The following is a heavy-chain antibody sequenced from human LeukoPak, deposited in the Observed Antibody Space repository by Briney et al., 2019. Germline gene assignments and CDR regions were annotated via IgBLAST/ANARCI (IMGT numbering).Heavy chain of an antibody. CDR3: ARDTEDYRGYYYMDV. CDR2: IRYDGSNK. V-gene: IGHV3-30*02. Sequence: GGSLRLSCAASGFTFSSYGMHWVRQAPGKGLEWVAFIRYDGSNKYYADSVKGRFTISRDNSKNTLYLQMNSLRAEDTAVYYCARDTEDYRGYYYMDVWGKGTTVTVSS. J-gene: IGHJ6*03. CDR1: GFTFSSYG. D-gene: IGHD4-11*01.